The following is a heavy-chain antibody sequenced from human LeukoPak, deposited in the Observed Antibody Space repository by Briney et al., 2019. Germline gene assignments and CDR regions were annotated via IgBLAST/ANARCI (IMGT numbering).Heavy chain of an antibody. CDR3: ARSEVNTFDI. D-gene: IGHD3-22*01. CDR2: INSDGSST. V-gene: IGHV3-74*01. Sequence: PGGSLRLSCAASGFTFSNYWMNWVRQAPGKGLVWVSHINSDGSSTTYADSVKGRFTISRDNARNTLYLQMDSLRAEDTAVYYCARSEVNTFDIWGQGTMVTVSS. J-gene: IGHJ3*02. CDR1: GFTFSNYW.